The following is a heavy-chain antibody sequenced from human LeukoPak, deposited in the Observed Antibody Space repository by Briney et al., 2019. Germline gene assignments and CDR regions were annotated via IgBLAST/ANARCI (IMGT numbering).Heavy chain of an antibody. CDR3: ARDGRRSHQLLVLGY. D-gene: IGHD2-2*01. CDR1: GFTFSSYG. Sequence: GGSLRLSCAASGFTFSSYGMHWVRQAPGKGLEWVSSISSSSSYIYYADSVKGRFTISRDNAKNSLYLLMNSLRAEDTAVYYCARDGRRSHQLLVLGYWGQGTLVTVSS. CDR2: ISSSSSYI. J-gene: IGHJ4*02. V-gene: IGHV3-21*01.